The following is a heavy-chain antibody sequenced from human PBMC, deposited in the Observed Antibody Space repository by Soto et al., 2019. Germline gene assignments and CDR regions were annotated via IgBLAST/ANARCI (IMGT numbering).Heavy chain of an antibody. CDR3: ARGPRYSSSWYYGAFDI. Sequence: RRLSCAASGFTFSDYYMSWIRQAPGKGLEWVSYISSSSSYTNYADSVKGRFTISRDNAKNSLYLQMNSLRAEDTAVYYCARGPRYSSSWYYGAFDIWGQGTMVTVSS. D-gene: IGHD6-13*01. CDR2: ISSSSSYT. V-gene: IGHV3-11*06. J-gene: IGHJ3*02. CDR1: GFTFSDYY.